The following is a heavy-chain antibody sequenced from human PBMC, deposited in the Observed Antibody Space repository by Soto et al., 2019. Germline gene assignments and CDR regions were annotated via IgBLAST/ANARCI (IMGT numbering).Heavy chain of an antibody. V-gene: IGHV1-3*01. J-gene: IGHJ4*02. CDR2: INAGNGDT. CDR1: GYTFISYA. Sequence: GASVKVSCKASGYTFISYAIHWVRQAPGQRLEWMGWINAGNGDTKYSQKFQGRVTITRDTSASTAYMELTSLRSEDTAVYYCARELQGLYYFDYWGKGTLVTVSS. D-gene: IGHD2-15*01. CDR3: ARELQGLYYFDY.